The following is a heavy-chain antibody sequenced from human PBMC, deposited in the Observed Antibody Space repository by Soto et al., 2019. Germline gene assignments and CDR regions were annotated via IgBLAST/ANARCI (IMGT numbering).Heavy chain of an antibody. V-gene: IGHV1-8*01. D-gene: IGHD1-1*01. Sequence: ASVKVSCKASGYTFTSYDIYWVRQATGQGLEWMGWMNPNTGNSAYAQRFQGRVTVTSDTSINTVHMELSSLRSEDTAVYYCARRAETNGWNGFGADKYYFDFWGQGTLVTVSS. CDR2: MNPNTGNS. J-gene: IGHJ4*02. CDR1: GYTFTSYD. CDR3: ARRAETNGWNGFGADKYYFDF.